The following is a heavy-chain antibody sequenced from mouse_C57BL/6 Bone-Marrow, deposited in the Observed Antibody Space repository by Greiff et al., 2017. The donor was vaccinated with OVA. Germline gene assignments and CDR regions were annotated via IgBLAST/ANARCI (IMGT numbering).Heavy chain of an antibody. D-gene: IGHD1-1*01. CDR2: IYPGSGDT. V-gene: IGHV1-76*01. CDR3: ARGYGSNYGYFDV. CDR1: GYTFTDYY. Sequence: VKLVESGAELVRPGASVKLSCKASGYTFTDYYINWVKQRPGQGLEWIARIYPGSGDTYYTEKFKGKATLTAEKSSSTAYMQLSSLTSEDSAVDFCARGYGSNYGYFDVWGTGTTVTVSS. J-gene: IGHJ1*03.